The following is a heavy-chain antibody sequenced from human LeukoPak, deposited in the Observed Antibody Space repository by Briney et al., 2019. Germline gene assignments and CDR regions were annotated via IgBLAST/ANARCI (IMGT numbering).Heavy chain of an antibody. V-gene: IGHV3-23*01. CDR2: ISGSGGST. CDR3: AKDGERQREYFQR. Sequence: GGSLRLSCAASGFTFSSYAMSWVRQAPGKGLECVSTISGSGGSTFHTDSVKGRFTISRDNSKNTLYLQMNSLRAEDTALYYCAKDGERQREYFQRWGQGTLVTVSS. CDR1: GFTFSSYA. D-gene: IGHD6-13*01. J-gene: IGHJ1*01.